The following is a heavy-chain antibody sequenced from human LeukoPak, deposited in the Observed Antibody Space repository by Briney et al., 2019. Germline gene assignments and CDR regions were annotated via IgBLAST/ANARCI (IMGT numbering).Heavy chain of an antibody. V-gene: IGHV3-72*01. Sequence: PGGSLRLSCAASGFTFSDYYMDWVRQAPGTGLEWLARSRNKANSYTTDYAASVKGRFTISRDDSKNLLYLQMNSLKTEDTAVYYCVRGRWGFDNWGQGTLVTVSS. CDR3: VRGRWGFDN. D-gene: IGHD3-16*01. CDR1: GFTFSDYY. J-gene: IGHJ4*02. CDR2: SRNKANSYTT.